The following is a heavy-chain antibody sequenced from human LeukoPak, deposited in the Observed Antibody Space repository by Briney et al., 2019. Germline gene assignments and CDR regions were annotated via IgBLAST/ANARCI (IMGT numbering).Heavy chain of an antibody. V-gene: IGHV4-59*01. CDR3: ARVEQLDPSYYYYMDV. CDR1: GGSISSYY. Sequence: SETLSLTCTVSGGSISSYYWSWIRQPPGKGLEWIGYIYYSGSTNYNPSLKSRVTISVDTSKNQFSLKLSSVTAADTAVYYCARVEQLDPSYYYYMDVWGKGTTVTVS. D-gene: IGHD6-6*01. CDR2: IYYSGST. J-gene: IGHJ6*03.